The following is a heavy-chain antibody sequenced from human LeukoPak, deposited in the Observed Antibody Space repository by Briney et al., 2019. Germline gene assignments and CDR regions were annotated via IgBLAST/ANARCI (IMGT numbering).Heavy chain of an antibody. J-gene: IGHJ5*02. CDR2: IYPGDSDT. CDR3: ARHHEYRSGSSCYGVWFDP. V-gene: IGHV5-51*01. Sequence: PGESLKISCKGSGYSFTSYWIGWVRQMPGKGLEGMGIIYPGDSDTRYSPSFQGQVTISADKSISTAYLQWSSLKASDTAMYYCARHHEYRSGSSCYGVWFDPWGQGTLVTVSS. CDR1: GYSFTSYW. D-gene: IGHD2-15*01.